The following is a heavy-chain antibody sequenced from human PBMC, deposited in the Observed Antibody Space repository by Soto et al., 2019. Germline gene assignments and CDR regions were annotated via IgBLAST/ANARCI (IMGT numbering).Heavy chain of an antibody. CDR1: GGSVISGSYY. CDR3: TREPAINPRFFDP. CDR2: IYYTGDT. V-gene: IGHV4-61*01. D-gene: IGHD2-21*01. Sequence: QLQLQESGPGLVKPSETPSLTCTVSGGSVISGSYYWTWLRQPPGRGLELIGKIYYTGDTQYNPSLKGRVTMSVDTSKNQFSLKLKSVTAADTAVYYCTREPAINPRFFDPWGQGTLVTVSS. J-gene: IGHJ5*02.